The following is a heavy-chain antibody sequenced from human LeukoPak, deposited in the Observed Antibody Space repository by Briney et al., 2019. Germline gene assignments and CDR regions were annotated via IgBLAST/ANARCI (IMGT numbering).Heavy chain of an antibody. D-gene: IGHD3-16*01. CDR1: GFTFTNYN. V-gene: IGHV3-48*04. Sequence: GGSLRLSCAASGFTFTNYNMNWVRQAPGKGLEWVAFITSNTERVHYADSVKGRFTISRDNAENSLYLQMNSLRAEDTAFYYCARAGGSRYYYAMDVWGQGTTVTVSS. CDR3: ARAGGSRYYYAMDV. J-gene: IGHJ6*02. CDR2: ITSNTERV.